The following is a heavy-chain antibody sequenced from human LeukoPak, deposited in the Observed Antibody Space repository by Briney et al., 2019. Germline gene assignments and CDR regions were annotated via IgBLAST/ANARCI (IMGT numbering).Heavy chain of an antibody. D-gene: IGHD2-8*01. V-gene: IGHV4-34*01. CDR2: INHSGST. CDR1: GGSFSGYY. J-gene: IGHJ5*02. CDR3: ARGGMVYAIILRWFDP. Sequence: SETLSLTCAVYGGSFSGYYWSWIRQPPGKGLEWIGEINHSGSTNYNPSLKSRVTISVDTSKNQFSLKLSSVTAADTAVYYCARGGMVYAIILRWFDPWGQGTLVTVSS.